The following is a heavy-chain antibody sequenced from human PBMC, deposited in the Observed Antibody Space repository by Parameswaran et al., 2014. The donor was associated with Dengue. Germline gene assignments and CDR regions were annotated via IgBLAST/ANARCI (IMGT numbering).Heavy chain of an antibody. J-gene: IGHJ3*02. CDR3: ARVLATGYDILTGYWVGAFDI. V-gene: IGHV4-31*02. CDR2: IYYSGST. D-gene: IGHD3-9*01. Sequence: VRQAPGKGLEWIGYIYYSGSTYYNPSLKSRVTISVDTSKNQFSLKLSSVTAADTAVYYCARVLATGYDILTGYWVGAFDIWGQGTMVTVSS.